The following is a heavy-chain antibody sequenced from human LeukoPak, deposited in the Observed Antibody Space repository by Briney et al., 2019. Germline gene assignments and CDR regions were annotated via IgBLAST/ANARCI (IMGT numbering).Heavy chain of an antibody. CDR3: AKFLAYDFWSGSLHY. D-gene: IGHD3-3*01. V-gene: IGHV3-23*01. CDR2: ISGSGGST. CDR1: GFSFSSYA. Sequence: GGSLRLSCAASGFSFSSYARSWVRQAPGKGVEWVSAISGSGGSTYYADSVKGRFTISRDNSKNTLYLQMNSLRAEDTAVYYCAKFLAYDFWSGSLHYWGQGTLVTVSS. J-gene: IGHJ4*02.